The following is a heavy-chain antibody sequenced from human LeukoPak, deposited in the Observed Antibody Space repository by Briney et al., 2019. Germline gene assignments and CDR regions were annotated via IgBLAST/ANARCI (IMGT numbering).Heavy chain of an antibody. CDR3: ARAGRWDTSIDY. CDR1: GFIFNNYW. D-gene: IGHD3-10*01. Sequence: GRSLRLSCAASGFIFNNYWMTWARQAPGKGLEWVAHIKQDGSEKNYVDSVKGRFTISRDNAKNSLYLQMNSLRAEDSAVYYCARAGRWDTSIDYWGQGTLVTVSS. CDR2: IKQDGSEK. J-gene: IGHJ4*02. V-gene: IGHV3-7*04.